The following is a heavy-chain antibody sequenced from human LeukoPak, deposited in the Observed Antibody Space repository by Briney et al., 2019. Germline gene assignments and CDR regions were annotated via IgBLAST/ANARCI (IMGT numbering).Heavy chain of an antibody. CDR1: GFTFSSYA. CDR3: AKDQVGGHYYDSSGYDAFDI. J-gene: IGHJ3*02. V-gene: IGHV3-23*01. CDR2: ISGSGGST. Sequence: GGSLRLSCAASGFTFSSYAMSWVRQAPGKGLEWVSAISGSGGSTYYADSVKGRFTISRDNPKNTLYLQMNSLRAEDTAVYYCAKDQVGGHYYDSSGYDAFDIWGQGTMVTVSS. D-gene: IGHD3-22*01.